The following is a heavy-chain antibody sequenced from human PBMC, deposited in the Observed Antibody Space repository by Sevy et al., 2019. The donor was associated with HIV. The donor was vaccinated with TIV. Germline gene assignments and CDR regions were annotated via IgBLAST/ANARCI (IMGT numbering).Heavy chain of an antibody. D-gene: IGHD6-13*01. V-gene: IGHV3-7*01. CDR3: ARDTGGIGMDV. CDR2: IKQDGSDK. J-gene: IGHJ6*02. CDR1: GFTFSSHW. Sequence: GGSLRLSCATSGFTFSSHWMSWVRQAPGKGLEWVANIKQDGSDKYYVDSVNGRFTISRDNAKNSLSLQMNSLRAEDTAVYYCARDTGGIGMDVWGQGTTVTVSS.